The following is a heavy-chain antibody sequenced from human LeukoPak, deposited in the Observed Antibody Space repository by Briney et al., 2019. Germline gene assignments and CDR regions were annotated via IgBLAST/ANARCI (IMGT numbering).Heavy chain of an antibody. CDR2: IYPGDSDT. CDR3: ARQGDGYINNYFDP. CDR1: GYSFTNYW. Sequence: GESLQISCKGFGYSFTNYWIGWVRQMPGKGLQWMGIIYPGDSDTRYSPSFQGQVTISADKSISTAYLQWSSLKASDTAMYYCARQGDGYINNYFDPWGQGTLVTVSS. D-gene: IGHD5-24*01. J-gene: IGHJ5*02. V-gene: IGHV5-51*01.